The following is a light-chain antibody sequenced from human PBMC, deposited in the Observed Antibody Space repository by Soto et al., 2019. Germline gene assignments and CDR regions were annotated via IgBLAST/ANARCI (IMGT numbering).Light chain of an antibody. J-gene: IGLJ1*01. CDR2: DVS. Sequence: QSVLPQPRSVSGSPGQSVTISCTGTSSDVGGYIYVSWYQQHPGKAPKLMMFDVSKRPSGVPDRFSGSKSDNTASLTISGLQTEDEADYFCCSYAGNYTYVFGTGTKVTV. CDR1: SSDVGGYIY. V-gene: IGLV2-11*01. CDR3: CSYAGNYTYV.